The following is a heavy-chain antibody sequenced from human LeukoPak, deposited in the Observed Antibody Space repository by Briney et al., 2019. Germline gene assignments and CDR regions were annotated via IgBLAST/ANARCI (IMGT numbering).Heavy chain of an antibody. CDR2: IDHSGST. J-gene: IGHJ4*02. CDR1: GFSFSSYG. D-gene: IGHD6-19*01. Sequence: GSLRLSCAASGFSFSSYGMSWIRQPPGKGLEWIGSIDHSGSTYYNPSLKSRVTISVVTSKNQFSLKLRSVTAADTAVYYCARDSALAQAVMFDYWGQGTLVTVSS. CDR3: ARDSALAQAVMFDY. V-gene: IGHV4-38-2*02.